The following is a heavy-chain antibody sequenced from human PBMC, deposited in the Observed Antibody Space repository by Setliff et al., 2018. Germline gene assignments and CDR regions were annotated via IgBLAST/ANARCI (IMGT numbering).Heavy chain of an antibody. CDR1: GGTFSSYA. CDR2: IIPIFGTA. V-gene: IGHV1-69*05. D-gene: IGHD6-13*01. Sequence: SVKVSCKASGGTFSSYAISWVRQAPGQGLEWMGGIIPIFGTANYAQKFQGRVTITTDESTSTAYMELSSLRSEDTAVYYCARTPLYDIAAAGSKAFVIWGQGTMVTVS. CDR3: ARTPLYDIAAAGSKAFVI. J-gene: IGHJ3*02.